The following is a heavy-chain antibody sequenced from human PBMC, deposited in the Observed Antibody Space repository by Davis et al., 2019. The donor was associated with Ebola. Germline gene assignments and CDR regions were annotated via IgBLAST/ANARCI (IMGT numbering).Heavy chain of an antibody. V-gene: IGHV1-2*06. CDR2: IISNSGGT. CDR1: GYTFTGYN. CDR3: ARGHNYGFEY. D-gene: IGHD5-18*01. Sequence: ASVKVSCKASGYTFTGYNMHWVRQAPGQGLEWMGRIISNSGGTNYAQKFQGRVTVTRDTSISTAYMELSSLRSDDTAVYYWARGHNYGFEYWGQGALVTVSS. J-gene: IGHJ4*02.